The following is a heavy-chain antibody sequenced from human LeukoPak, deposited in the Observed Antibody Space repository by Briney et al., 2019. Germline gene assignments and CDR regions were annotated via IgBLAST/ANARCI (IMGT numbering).Heavy chain of an antibody. Sequence: GGSLRLSCAASGFTVSSNYMSWVRQAPGKGLEWVSGISTSGGGTFYADSVKGRFTISRDNSKNTLYLQMNSLRVEDTAVYYCAKDDNPVAGYYYFNYWGQGTLVTVSS. J-gene: IGHJ4*02. CDR2: ISTSGGGT. V-gene: IGHV3-23*01. CDR1: GFTVSSNY. D-gene: IGHD6-19*01. CDR3: AKDDNPVAGYYYFNY.